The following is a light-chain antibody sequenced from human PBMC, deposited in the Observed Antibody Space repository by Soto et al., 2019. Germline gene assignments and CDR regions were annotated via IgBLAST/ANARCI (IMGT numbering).Light chain of an antibody. CDR2: EVT. Sequence: SVLTQPGSVTGSPGQSITISYTGTSSDVSAYNLVSWYQHHPGKAPKLILYEVTTHPSGVSSRFSGSKSGNTASLTISALQADDEANDFCSSYTSSNTPYVFGTGTKVTAL. CDR3: SSYTSSNTPYV. V-gene: IGLV2-14*01. J-gene: IGLJ1*01. CDR1: SSDVSAYNL.